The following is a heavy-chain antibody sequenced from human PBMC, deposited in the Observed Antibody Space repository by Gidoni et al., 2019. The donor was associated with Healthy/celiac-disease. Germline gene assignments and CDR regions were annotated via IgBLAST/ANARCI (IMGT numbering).Heavy chain of an antibody. V-gene: IGHV4-61*01. J-gene: IGHJ5*02. CDR2: IYSSGST. D-gene: IGHD4-17*01. CDR1: GGSVSSGSYY. CDR3: ARDWALYGDYGSGWFDP. Sequence: QVQLQESGPGLVKPSETLSITCTVSGGSVSSGSYYWSWIRQPPGKGLEWIGYIYSSGSTNYNPSLKSRVTISVDTSKNQFSLKLSSVTAADTAVYYCARDWALYGDYGSGWFDPWGQGTLVTVSS.